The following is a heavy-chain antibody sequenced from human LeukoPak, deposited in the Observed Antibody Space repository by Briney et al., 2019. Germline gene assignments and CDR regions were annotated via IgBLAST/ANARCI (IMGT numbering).Heavy chain of an antibody. D-gene: IGHD2/OR15-2a*01. Sequence: PGGSLRLSCAGSGFTFSPYTMNWVRQAPGMGLEWVSCISKGGTYIYYADSVRGRFTISRDNAKNSLYLQMNSLRAEDTAVYYCAREEDSTTIRSSYGMDVWGQGTTVTVSS. J-gene: IGHJ6*02. V-gene: IGHV3-21*01. CDR1: GFTFSPYT. CDR2: ISKGGTYI. CDR3: AREEDSTTIRSSYGMDV.